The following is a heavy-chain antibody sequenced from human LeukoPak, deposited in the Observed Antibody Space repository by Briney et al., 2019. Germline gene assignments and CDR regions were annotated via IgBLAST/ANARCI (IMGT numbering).Heavy chain of an antibody. CDR1: GFTFSSYE. CDR3: ARRPYYDSSGALGNAGL. V-gene: IGHV3-48*03. D-gene: IGHD3-22*01. CDR2: ISSSGSTI. Sequence: GGSLRLSCAASGFTFSSYEMNWVRQAPGKGLEWVSYISSSGSTIYYADSVKGRFTISRDNAKNSLYLQMNSLRAEDTAVYYCARRPYYDSSGALGNAGLWDQGTLVTVSS. J-gene: IGHJ4*02.